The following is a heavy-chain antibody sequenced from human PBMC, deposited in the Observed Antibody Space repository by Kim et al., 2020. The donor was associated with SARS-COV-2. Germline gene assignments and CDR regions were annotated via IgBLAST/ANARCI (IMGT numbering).Heavy chain of an antibody. CDR3: TRERIVNNNSGRAFDL. CDR2: LNPNSGGT. CDR1: GYTFSDYY. V-gene: IGHV1-2*02. Sequence: ASVKVSCKASGYTFSDYYFHWIREAPGQGLEWMGWLNPNSGGTKLAEKFQGRVSMTWDTSISTAYMDLSRLTADDSAVYYCTRERIVNNNSGRAFDLWGQ. D-gene: IGHD7-27*01. J-gene: IGHJ4*02.